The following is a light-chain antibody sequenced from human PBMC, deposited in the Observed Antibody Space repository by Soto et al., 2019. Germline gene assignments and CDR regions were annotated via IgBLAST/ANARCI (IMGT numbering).Light chain of an antibody. Sequence: DIQMTQSPSSVSASVGDRVTITCRASQGINRWLAWYQQKPGKAPKLLIYSASSLQSGVPSRFSGSGSGTDFTLTISSLQSEDFAVYYCQQYNNWPPWTFGQGTKVEIK. CDR3: QQYNNWPPWT. CDR1: QGINRW. CDR2: SAS. J-gene: IGKJ1*01. V-gene: IGKV1-12*01.